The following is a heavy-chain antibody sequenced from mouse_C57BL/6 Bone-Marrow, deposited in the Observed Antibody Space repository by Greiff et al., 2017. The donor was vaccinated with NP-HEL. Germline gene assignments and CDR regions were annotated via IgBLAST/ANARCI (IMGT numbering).Heavy chain of an antibody. J-gene: IGHJ2*01. Sequence: EVQLQQSGAELVRPGASVKLSCTASGFNIKDDYMHWVKQRPEQGLEWIGWIDPENGDTEYASKFQGKATIPADTASNTAYLQSSSLTSEDTAVYYCTTWGWLPPYWGQGTTLTVSS. CDR1: GFNIKDDY. D-gene: IGHD2-3*01. CDR3: TTWGWLPPY. CDR2: IDPENGDT. V-gene: IGHV14-4*01.